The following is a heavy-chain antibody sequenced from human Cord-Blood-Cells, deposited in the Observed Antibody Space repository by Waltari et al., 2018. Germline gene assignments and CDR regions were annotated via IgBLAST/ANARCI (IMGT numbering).Heavy chain of an antibody. CDR3: ARGILSGYDYAFDI. D-gene: IGHD5-12*01. CDR2: INHSGST. J-gene: IGHJ3*02. Sequence: VYGGSFSGYYWSWIRQPPGKGLEWIGEINHSGSTNYNPSLKSRVTISVDTSKNQFSLKLSSVTAADTAVYYCARGILSGYDYAFDIWGQGTMVTVSS. CDR1: GGSFSGYY. V-gene: IGHV4-34*01.